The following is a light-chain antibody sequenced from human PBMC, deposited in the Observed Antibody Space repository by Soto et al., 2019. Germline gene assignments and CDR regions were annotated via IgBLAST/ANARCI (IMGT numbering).Light chain of an antibody. CDR3: QQYDSYPWT. V-gene: IGKV1-5*03. CDR2: KAS. J-gene: IGKJ1*01. Sequence: DIHMTQSPSTVSASVGDIVRSSFRASQSISSWLAWYQQKPGKAPKLLIYKASSLESGVPSRFSGSVSGTEFTLTISSLQPDDFATYYCQQYDSYPWTFGQGTKVDIK. CDR1: QSISSW.